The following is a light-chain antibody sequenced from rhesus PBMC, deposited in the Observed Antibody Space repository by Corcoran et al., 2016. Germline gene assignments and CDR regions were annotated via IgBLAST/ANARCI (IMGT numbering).Light chain of an antibody. Sequence: DIQMSQSPSSLSASVGDRVTITCRASQGINSYLNWSQQKPGKAPKLLSYFGNSLTSGGPSRFSGSGSGTEFTLTISSLQPEDFATYYCQQGNTYPLTFGGGTKVELK. CDR2: FGN. J-gene: IGKJ4*01. CDR3: QQGNTYPLT. CDR1: QGINSY. V-gene: IGKV1-32*04.